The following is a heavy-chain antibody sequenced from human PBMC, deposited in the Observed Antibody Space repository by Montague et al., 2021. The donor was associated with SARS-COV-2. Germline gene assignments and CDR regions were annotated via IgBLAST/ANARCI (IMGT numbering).Heavy chain of an antibody. Sequence: PALVKPTQALTLTCTFSGFSLTTTGVGVGWIRQPPGKALEWLGIIYWSDETRYSPSLRSRLTITKDTSKNQVVLKMANMGPVDAGTYFCAHAGYGFDNWFAPWGQGPLVTVSS. CDR3: AHAGYGFDNWFAP. CDR2: IYWSDET. D-gene: IGHD3-3*01. CDR1: GFSLTTTGVG. J-gene: IGHJ5*02. V-gene: IGHV2-5*01.